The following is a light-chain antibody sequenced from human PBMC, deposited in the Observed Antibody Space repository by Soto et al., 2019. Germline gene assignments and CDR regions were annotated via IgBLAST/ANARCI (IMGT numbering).Light chain of an antibody. CDR2: EVA. Sequence: QSVLAQPASVSGSPEQSVTISCTGTSSDVGTYNLVSWYRQHPGKAPKLIIYEVAERPSGVSNRFSGSKFGNTAPLTISGLLPEDEADYYCCSYGGSSALPYVFGTGTKVTVL. V-gene: IGLV2-23*02. CDR1: SSDVGTYNL. CDR3: CSYGGSSALPYV. J-gene: IGLJ1*01.